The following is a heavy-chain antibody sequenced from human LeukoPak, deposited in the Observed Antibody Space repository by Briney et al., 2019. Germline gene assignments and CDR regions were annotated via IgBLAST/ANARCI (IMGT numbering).Heavy chain of an antibody. V-gene: IGHV3-20*01. CDR2: INRNGGST. CDR1: GFTFDDYG. J-gene: IGHJ3*02. Sequence: GGSLRLSCAASGFTFDDYGMSWVRQAPGKGLEWVSGINRNGGSTGYADSVKGRFTISRDNAKNSLYLQMNSLRAEDTALYHCARVLEYYYDSSGYYVHGAFDIWGQGTMVTVSS. D-gene: IGHD3-22*01. CDR3: ARVLEYYYDSSGYYVHGAFDI.